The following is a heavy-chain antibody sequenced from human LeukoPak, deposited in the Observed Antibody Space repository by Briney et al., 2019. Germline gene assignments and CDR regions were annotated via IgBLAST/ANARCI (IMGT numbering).Heavy chain of an antibody. Sequence: SETLSLTCTVSGGYISSYYWSWLRQPPGKGLEGIGYIYYSGSTNYNPSLKSRVTISVDTSKNQFSLKLSSVTAADTAVYYCARAVAGRWFDPWGQGTLVTASS. J-gene: IGHJ5*02. CDR2: IYYSGST. CDR3: ARAVAGRWFDP. CDR1: GGYISSYY. V-gene: IGHV4-59*08. D-gene: IGHD6-19*01.